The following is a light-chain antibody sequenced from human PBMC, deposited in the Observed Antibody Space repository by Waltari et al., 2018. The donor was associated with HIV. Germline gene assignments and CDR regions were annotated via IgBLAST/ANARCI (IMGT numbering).Light chain of an antibody. Sequence: QSALTQPPSVSGAPGQSVTISCSGSNSNIGAGFDVHWYQQVPGTAPRLLIYDNHNRPSGGPDRFSGSKSGTSASLAINGLQSEDEADYYCQSYDSRLSGSVVFGGGTKVTVL. CDR2: DNH. V-gene: IGLV1-40*01. CDR3: QSYDSRLSGSVV. J-gene: IGLJ2*01. CDR1: NSNIGAGFD.